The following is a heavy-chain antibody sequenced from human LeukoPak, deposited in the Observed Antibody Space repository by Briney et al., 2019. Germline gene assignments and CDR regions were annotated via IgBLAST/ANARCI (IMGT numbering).Heavy chain of an antibody. V-gene: IGHV3-23*01. Sequence: PGGSLRLSCAASGFTFSNHAMSWVRRAPGRGLQWVFAISGGGVAIYYADSVKGRFTSSRDNSKNPLYLRMNSLRAEDTAVYYGAKDGFDYYDSSGYYYFNYWGQGTLVTVSS. D-gene: IGHD3-22*01. J-gene: IGHJ4*02. CDR3: AKDGFDYYDSSGYYYFNY. CDR2: ISGGGVAI. CDR1: GFTFSNHA.